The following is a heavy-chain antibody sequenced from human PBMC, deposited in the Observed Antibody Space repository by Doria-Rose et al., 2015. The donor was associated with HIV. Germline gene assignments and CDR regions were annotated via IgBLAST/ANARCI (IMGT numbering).Heavy chain of an antibody. Sequence: TLKESGPVLVEPTEALTLTCTVSGVSLSSPGMGVSWIRQPPGQALEWLANNFSDDERSYKPSLKSRLTISRGTSKSQVVLTMTDMDPVDTATYYCARIKSSRWYHKYYFDFWGQGTLVIVSA. CDR3: ARIKSSRWYHKYYFDF. CDR2: NFSDDER. CDR1: GVSLSSPGMG. D-gene: IGHD6-13*01. V-gene: IGHV2-26*01. J-gene: IGHJ4*02.